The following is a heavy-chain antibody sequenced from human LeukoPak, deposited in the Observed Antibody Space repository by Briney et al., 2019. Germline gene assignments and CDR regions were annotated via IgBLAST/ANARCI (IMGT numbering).Heavy chain of an antibody. CDR1: GGSISGSDYY. CDR2: IHYNGQA. V-gene: IGHV4-39*01. J-gene: IGHJ3*02. Sequence: SETLSLTCTVSGGSISGSDYYWGWIRQAPGKGLEWIGSIHYNGQAYYNPSRASRVTISVDTSRNQFSLKLSSVTAADTAVYHCARQWELDAFDIWGQGTMVTVSS. CDR3: ARQWELDAFDI. D-gene: IGHD1-26*01.